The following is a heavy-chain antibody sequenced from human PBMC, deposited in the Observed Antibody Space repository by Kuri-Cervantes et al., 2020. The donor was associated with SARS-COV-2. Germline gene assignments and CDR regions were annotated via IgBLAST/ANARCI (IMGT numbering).Heavy chain of an antibody. Sequence: SETLSLTCAVSGGSVSSNNSYWVWIRQSPEKGLEWIGNIYYSGRTSYSPSLKSRVTISVDTSKNHFSLRLTSVTATDTAVYYCARGFSTGWSEGNYLDPWGQGTLVTVSS. CDR1: GGSVSSNNSY. CDR3: ARGFSTGWSEGNYLDP. J-gene: IGHJ5*02. D-gene: IGHD6-19*01. V-gene: IGHV4-39*02. CDR2: IYYSGRT.